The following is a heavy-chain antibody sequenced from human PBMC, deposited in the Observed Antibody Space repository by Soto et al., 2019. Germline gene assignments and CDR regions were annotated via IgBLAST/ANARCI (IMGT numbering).Heavy chain of an antibody. V-gene: IGHV1-18*01. D-gene: IGHD1-26*01. Sequence: ASVTGSCTETVHTFPISCISWERQAPGQGLEWMGWISAYNGNTNYAQKLQGRVTMTTDTSTSTAYMELRSLRSDDTAVYYCAREKAYSGRRHVIDAFDISGQGTMVT. CDR3: AREKAYSGRRHVIDAFDI. CDR1: VHTFPISC. J-gene: IGHJ3*02. CDR2: ISAYNGNT.